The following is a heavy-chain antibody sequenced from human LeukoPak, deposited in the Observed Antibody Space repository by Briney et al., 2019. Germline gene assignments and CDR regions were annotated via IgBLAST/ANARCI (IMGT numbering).Heavy chain of an antibody. CDR2: IYYGGST. J-gene: IGHJ4*02. CDR3: ASYDFWSGSLDY. V-gene: IGHV4-30-4*01. CDR1: GGSISSGDYY. Sequence: SETLSLTCTVSGGSISSGDYYRSWIRQPPGKGLEWIGYIYYGGSTYYNPSLKSRVTISVDTSKNQFSLKLSSVTAADTAVYYCASYDFWSGSLDYWGQGTLVTVSS. D-gene: IGHD3-3*01.